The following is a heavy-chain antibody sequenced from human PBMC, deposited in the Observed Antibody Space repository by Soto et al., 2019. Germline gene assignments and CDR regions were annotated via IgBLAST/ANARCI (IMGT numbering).Heavy chain of an antibody. CDR2: ISDGSVT. J-gene: IGHJ4*02. D-gene: IGHD6-13*01. CDR3: ARDGAAVGIHYDY. CDR1: GFNFATYS. Sequence: GGSLRLSCAASGFNFATYSMSWVRQAPGKGLEWVAGISDGSVTTYADSVKGRFTISRDNAKNTLYLQMNSLRDEDTAVYFCARDGAAVGIHYDYWGQGTLVTVSS. V-gene: IGHV3-74*01.